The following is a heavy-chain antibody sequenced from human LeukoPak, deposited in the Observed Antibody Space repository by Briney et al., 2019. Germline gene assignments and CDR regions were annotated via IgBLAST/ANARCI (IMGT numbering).Heavy chain of an antibody. Sequence: ASVKVSCKASGYTFTSYYMHWARQAPGQGLEWMGIINPSGGSTSYAQKFQGRVTMTRDMSTSTVYMELSSLRSEDTAVYYCARDRKTSSPTYGSWDYYYYYMDVWGKGTTVTVSS. CDR2: INPSGGST. J-gene: IGHJ6*03. CDR1: GYTFTSYY. CDR3: ARDRKTSSPTYGSWDYYYYYMDV. D-gene: IGHD6-13*01. V-gene: IGHV1-46*01.